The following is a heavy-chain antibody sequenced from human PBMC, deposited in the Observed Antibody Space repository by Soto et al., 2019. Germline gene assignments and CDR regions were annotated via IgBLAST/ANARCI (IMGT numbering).Heavy chain of an antibody. CDR1: AYSFTNYW. CDR2: IDPSCSYL. V-gene: IGHV5-10-1*01. CDR3: ARQDCSSTRCYNFGMDV. Sequence: GEYLKISCKGSAYSFTNYWISWVRHMPRKGLEWMGRIDPSCSYLKYSPSLQGHVTISADNSISTAYLQWSSLKASDTAMYYCARQDCSSTRCYNFGMDVCGQGTTVTVSS. D-gene: IGHD2-2*02. J-gene: IGHJ6*02.